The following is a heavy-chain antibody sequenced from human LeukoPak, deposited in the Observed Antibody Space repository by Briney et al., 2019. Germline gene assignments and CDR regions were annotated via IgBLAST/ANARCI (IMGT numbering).Heavy chain of an antibody. CDR3: ARITWSLGAFDI. D-gene: IGHD3-16*01. CDR1: GFTFSSYW. CDR2: IKHDGSEK. V-gene: IGHV3-7*01. Sequence: GGSLRLSCAASGFTFSSYWMSWVRQAPGKGLEWVANIKHDGSEKYYVDSVKGRFTFSRDNAKSSLYLQMNNLRVEDTAVYYCARITWSLGAFDIWGQGTTVTVSS. J-gene: IGHJ3*02.